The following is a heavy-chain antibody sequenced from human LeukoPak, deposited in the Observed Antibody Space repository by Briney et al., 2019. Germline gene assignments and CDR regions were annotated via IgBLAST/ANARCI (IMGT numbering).Heavy chain of an antibody. CDR1: GFPSTFYE. Sequence: GGSLRLSCAVSGFPSTFYEMNWVRQAPGKGLEWVSNICASGTTKYYADSVKGRFSISRDNAKTSLYLQMNSLRVDDTADYYCALLAVASDFDYWGQGALVTVSS. J-gene: IGHJ4*02. CDR2: ICASGTTK. V-gene: IGHV3-48*03. D-gene: IGHD6-19*01. CDR3: ALLAVASDFDY.